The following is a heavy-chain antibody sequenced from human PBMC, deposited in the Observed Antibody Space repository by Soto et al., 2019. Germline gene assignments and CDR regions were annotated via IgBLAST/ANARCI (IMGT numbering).Heavy chain of an antibody. J-gene: IGHJ4*02. CDR2: IYYSGNT. D-gene: IGHD1-1*01. Sequence: SETLSLTCTVSGGSISSSSYYWGWIRQPPGKGLEWIGNIYYSGNTYYNPSLKSRVTISVDTSKNQFSLKLSSVTAADTAVYYCGSGYSDQWGQGTLVTVSS. V-gene: IGHV4-39*01. CDR1: GGSISSSSYY. CDR3: GSGYSDQ.